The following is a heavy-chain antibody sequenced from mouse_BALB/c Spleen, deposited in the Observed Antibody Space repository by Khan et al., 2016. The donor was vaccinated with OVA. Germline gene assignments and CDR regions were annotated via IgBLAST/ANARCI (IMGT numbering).Heavy chain of an antibody. J-gene: IGHJ4*01. CDR3: ARRTTGYAMDY. CDR1: GYTFPSNT. CDR2: INPRSDYT. V-gene: IGHV1-4*01. Sequence: VQLQQSGAELARPGASVKMSCKASGYTFPSNTMHWVKQRPGQGLEWIGYINPRSDYTIYNQKFKDKATLTADISSTTAYMQLSSLTSDVSAVYYCARRTTGYAMDYWGQGTSVTVSS. D-gene: IGHD2-14*01.